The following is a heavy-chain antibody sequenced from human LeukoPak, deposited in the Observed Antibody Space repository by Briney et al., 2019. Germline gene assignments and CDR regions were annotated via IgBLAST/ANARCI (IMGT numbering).Heavy chain of an antibody. CDR2: IYTSGST. D-gene: IGHD1-1*01. J-gene: IGHJ3*02. Sequence: PSETLSLTCTVSGGSISSYYWSWIRQPAGKGLEWIGRIYTSGSTNYNPSLKSRVTMSVDTSKNQFSLRLSSVTAADTAVYYCAYNRPKDPYDAFDIWGQGTMVTVSS. V-gene: IGHV4-4*07. CDR3: AYNRPKDPYDAFDI. CDR1: GGSISSYY.